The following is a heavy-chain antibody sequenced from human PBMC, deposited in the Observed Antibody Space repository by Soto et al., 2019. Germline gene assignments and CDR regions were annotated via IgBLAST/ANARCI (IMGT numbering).Heavy chain of an antibody. CDR2: IYHSGST. Sequence: LSLTCAVSGGSISSGGYSWSWIRQPPGKGLEWIGYIYHSGSTYYNPSLKSRVTISVDRSKNQFSLKLSSVTAADTAVYYCARVSRRITIFGVAHNWFDPWGQGTLVTVSS. CDR1: GGSISSGGYS. V-gene: IGHV4-30-2*01. CDR3: ARVSRRITIFGVAHNWFDP. J-gene: IGHJ5*02. D-gene: IGHD3-3*01.